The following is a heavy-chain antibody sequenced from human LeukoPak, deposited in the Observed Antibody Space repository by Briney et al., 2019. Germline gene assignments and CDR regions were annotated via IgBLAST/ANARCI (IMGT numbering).Heavy chain of an antibody. J-gene: IGHJ4*02. CDR1: GGTFSSYA. CDR3: ARASGGGIQLWLAAVY. CDR2: IIPIFGTA. D-gene: IGHD5-18*01. Sequence: SVKVSCKTSGGTFSSYAISWVRQAPRQGLEWMGGIIPIFGTANYAQKFQGRVTITADKSTSTAYMELSSLRSEDTAVYYCARASGGGIQLWLAAVYWGQGTLVTVSS. V-gene: IGHV1-69*06.